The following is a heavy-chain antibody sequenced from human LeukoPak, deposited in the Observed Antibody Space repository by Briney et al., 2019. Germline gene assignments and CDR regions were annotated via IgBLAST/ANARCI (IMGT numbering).Heavy chain of an antibody. CDR2: IYHSGSA. CDR1: GYSISSGYQ. CDR3: ARDPRWLTPDCTSTSCYENYFDP. Sequence: SATLSPTRAVSGYSISSGYQGAWIRQSPGKGLEWIGGIYHSGSAHYNPSLKSRVTISVETSKNQFSLNMYSVTAADTAVYYCARDPRWLTPDCTSTSCYENYFDPWGQGTLVTVSS. V-gene: IGHV4-38-2*02. D-gene: IGHD2-2*01. J-gene: IGHJ5*02.